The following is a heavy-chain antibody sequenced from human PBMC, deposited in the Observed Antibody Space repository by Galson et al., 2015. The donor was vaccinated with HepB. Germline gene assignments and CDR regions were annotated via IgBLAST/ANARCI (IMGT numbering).Heavy chain of an antibody. J-gene: IGHJ4*02. D-gene: IGHD5-12*01. CDR2: IYYDGGNK. V-gene: IGHV3-33*01. Sequence: SLRLSCAASGLIFRNYGMHWVRQVPGKGLEWVAIIYYDGGNKYYADSVRGRFTISKDNSKNTLYLQMNSLRPEDTAIYYCPTSNPSVAIGEDWGQGTLVTVSS. CDR3: PTSNPSVAIGED. CDR1: GLIFRNYG.